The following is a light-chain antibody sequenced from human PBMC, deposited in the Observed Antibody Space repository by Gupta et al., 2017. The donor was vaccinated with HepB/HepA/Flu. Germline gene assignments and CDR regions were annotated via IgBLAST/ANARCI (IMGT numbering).Light chain of an antibody. V-gene: IGKV1-33*01. Sequence: DIQMTQSPSSLSASVGDRVTITCQASQEISNYLNWYQQKPGKAPKLLLYDASKVEIGVPSRFSGSGSGTXFTFTIXSRQPEDLATYCCQHEDNLPITFAXGTKVDIK. CDR2: DAS. CDR3: QHEDNLPIT. CDR1: QEISNY. J-gene: IGKJ4*01.